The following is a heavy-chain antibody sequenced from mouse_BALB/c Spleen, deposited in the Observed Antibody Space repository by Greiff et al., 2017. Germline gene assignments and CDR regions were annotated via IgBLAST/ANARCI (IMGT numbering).Heavy chain of an antibody. J-gene: IGHJ4*01. CDR2: IYPSDSYT. CDR3: TRSGTLYAMDY. D-gene: IGHD4-1*01. Sequence: VQLQQPGAELVRPGASVKLSCKASGYTFTSYWINWVKQRPGQGLEWIGNIYPSDSYTNYNQKFKDKATLTVDKSSSTAYMQLSSPTSEDSAVYYCTRSGTLYAMDYWGQGTSVTVSS. V-gene: IGHV1-69*02. CDR1: GYTFTSYW.